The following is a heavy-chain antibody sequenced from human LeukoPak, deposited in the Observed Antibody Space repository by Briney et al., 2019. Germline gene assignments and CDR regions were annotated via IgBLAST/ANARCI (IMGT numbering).Heavy chain of an antibody. Sequence: GGSLRLSCAASGFTFDDYGMSWVRQAPGKGLEWVSGINWNGGSTGYADSVKGRFTISRDNAKNSLHLQMNSLRAEDTALYYCARGDWGFYYFDYWGQGTLVTVSS. CDR3: ARGDWGFYYFDY. D-gene: IGHD7-27*01. J-gene: IGHJ4*02. CDR1: GFTFDDYG. CDR2: INWNGGST. V-gene: IGHV3-20*04.